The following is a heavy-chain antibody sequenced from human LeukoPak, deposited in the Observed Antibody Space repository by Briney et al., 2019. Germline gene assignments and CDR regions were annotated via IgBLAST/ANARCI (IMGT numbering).Heavy chain of an antibody. V-gene: IGHV4-30-4*01. CDR2: IYYSGST. D-gene: IGHD3-16*02. CDR1: GGSISSGDYY. CDR3: ASGDYVWGSYRYTGPFDY. J-gene: IGHJ4*02. Sequence: PSQTLSLTCTVSGGSISSGDYYWSWIRQPPGKGLEWIGYIYYSGSTYYNPSLKSRVTISVDTSKNQFSLKLSSVTAADTAVYYCASGDYVWGSYRYTGPFDYWGQGTLVTVSS.